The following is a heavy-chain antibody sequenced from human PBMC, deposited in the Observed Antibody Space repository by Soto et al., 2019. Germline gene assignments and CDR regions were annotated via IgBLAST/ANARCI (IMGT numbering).Heavy chain of an antibody. J-gene: IGHJ6*02. CDR3: ARDSPYYSGMDV. CDR1: DGSISSGCYY. CDR2: IYYSGNT. V-gene: IGHV4-31*03. Sequence: SDTPXLTCTVSDGSISSGCYYWSWIRQHPGKGLEWIGYIYYSGNTYYNPSLKSRITISVDMSKNQVSLRLTSVTAADTAVYYCARDSPYYSGMDVWGQGTTVTV.